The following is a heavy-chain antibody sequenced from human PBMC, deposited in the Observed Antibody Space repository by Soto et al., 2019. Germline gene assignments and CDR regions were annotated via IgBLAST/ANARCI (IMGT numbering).Heavy chain of an antibody. CDR3: ARDVDYYYYYGMDV. V-gene: IGHV4-31*03. Sequence: QVQLQESGPGLVKPSQTLSLTCTVSGGSISSGGYYWSWIRPHPGKGLEWIGYIYYSGSTYYNPSLKSRVTISVDTSKNQFSLKLSSVTAADTAVYYCARDVDYYYYYGMDVWGQGTTVTVSS. CDR1: GGSISSGGYY. J-gene: IGHJ6*02. CDR2: IYYSGST.